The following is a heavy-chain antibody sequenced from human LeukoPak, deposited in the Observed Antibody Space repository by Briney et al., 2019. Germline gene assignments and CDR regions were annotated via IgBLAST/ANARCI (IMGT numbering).Heavy chain of an antibody. J-gene: IGHJ4*02. V-gene: IGHV1-2*02. Sequence: ASVKVSCKASGYTFTGYYMHWLRQAPGQGLEWMGWINPNSGGTNYAQKFQGRVTMTRDTSISTAYMELSRLRSDDTAVYYWARTTYCSSTSCRRGFDYWGQGTLVTVSS. D-gene: IGHD2-2*01. CDR2: INPNSGGT. CDR1: GYTFTGYY. CDR3: ARTTYCSSTSCRRGFDY.